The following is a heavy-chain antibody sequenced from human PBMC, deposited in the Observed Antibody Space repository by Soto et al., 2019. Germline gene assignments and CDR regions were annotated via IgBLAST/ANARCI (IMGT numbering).Heavy chain of an antibody. V-gene: IGHV3-23*01. Sequence: GSLRLWCTASGXTVSRYPMSWVRQTQGKGLQWVASVSVDPGNTYYADSVKCLFTISRDNSIYTLYLQMNNVTAYDTAIYYCVKDGIRGIHIDKWGQGTLGTVSS. CDR3: VKDGIRGIHIDK. J-gene: IGHJ4*02. CDR2: VSVDPGNT. CDR1: GXTVSRYP.